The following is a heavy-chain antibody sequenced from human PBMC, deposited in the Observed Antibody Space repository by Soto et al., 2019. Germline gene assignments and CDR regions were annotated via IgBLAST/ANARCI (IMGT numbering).Heavy chain of an antibody. CDR2: ISYDGSNK. CDR3: ARGYYYDSSDYYRDY. D-gene: IGHD3-22*01. Sequence: QVQLVESGGGVVQPGRSLRLSCAASGFTFSNYAMHWVRQAPVTGLEWVAVISYDGSNKYYADSVAGRFTISRDNSKNAMYLQMNSLRAEDTAVYYCARGYYYDSSDYYRDYWGQGTLVTVSS. V-gene: IGHV3-30-3*01. CDR1: GFTFSNYA. J-gene: IGHJ4*02.